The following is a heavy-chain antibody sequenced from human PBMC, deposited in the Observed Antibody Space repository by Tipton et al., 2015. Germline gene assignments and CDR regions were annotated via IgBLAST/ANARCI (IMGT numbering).Heavy chain of an antibody. CDR1: GFTFSLYA. D-gene: IGHD3-10*01. Sequence: GSLRLSCAASGFTFSLYAMTWVRQAPGKGLDWVSGLTASGDSTHYADSVKGRFTISRDNSENRLYLQMNSLRADDSAAYYCAKVGRPLGAAPGSPFGEYYYFATDGWGQGTTVTVSS. CDR2: LTASGDST. CDR3: AKVGRPLGAAPGSPFGEYYYFATDG. V-gene: IGHV3-23*01. J-gene: IGHJ6*02.